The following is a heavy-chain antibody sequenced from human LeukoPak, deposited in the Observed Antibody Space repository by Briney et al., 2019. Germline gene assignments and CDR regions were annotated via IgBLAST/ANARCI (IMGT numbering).Heavy chain of an antibody. CDR2: IWYDGSNK. Sequence: GGSLRLSCAASGFTFSSYGMHWVRQAPGKGLEWVAVIWYDGSNKYYADSVKGRFTISRDNPKNTLYLQMNSLRAEGTAVYYCARASTKDDYYDSSGYSYYFDYWGQGTLVTVSS. CDR1: GFTFSSYG. CDR3: ARASTKDDYYDSSGYSYYFDY. D-gene: IGHD3-22*01. J-gene: IGHJ4*02. V-gene: IGHV3-33*01.